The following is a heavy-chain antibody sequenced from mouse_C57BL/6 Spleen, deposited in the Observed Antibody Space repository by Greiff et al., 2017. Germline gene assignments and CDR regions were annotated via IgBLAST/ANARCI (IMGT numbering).Heavy chain of an antibody. V-gene: IGHV1-84*01. D-gene: IGHD2-3*01. J-gene: IGHJ4*01. CDR3: ARSRYDGYPYYAMDY. Sequence: LLESGPELVKPGASVKISCKASGYTFTDYYINWVKQRPGQGLEWIGWIYPGSGNTKYNEKFKGKATLTVDTSSSTAYMQLSSLTSEDSAVYFCARSRYDGYPYYAMDYWGQGTSVTVSS. CDR2: IYPGSGNT. CDR1: GYTFTDYY.